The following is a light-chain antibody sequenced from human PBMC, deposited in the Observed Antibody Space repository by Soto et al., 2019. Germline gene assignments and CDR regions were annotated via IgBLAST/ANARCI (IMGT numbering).Light chain of an antibody. V-gene: IGKV1-39*01. J-gene: IGKJ1*01. Sequence: DIQMTQSPSSLSASVGDRVTITCRASQPISNYLNWYQQKPGKAPKLLMYAASSLQSGVPSRFGGSGSGTDFTLTISSLQPEDFATYYCQQSYSTPRTFGQGTQVEIK. CDR2: AAS. CDR3: QQSYSTPRT. CDR1: QPISNY.